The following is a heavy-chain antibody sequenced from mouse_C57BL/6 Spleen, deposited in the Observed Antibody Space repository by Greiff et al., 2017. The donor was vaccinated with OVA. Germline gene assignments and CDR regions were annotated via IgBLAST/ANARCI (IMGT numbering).Heavy chain of an antibody. J-gene: IGHJ1*03. D-gene: IGHD2-2*01. V-gene: IGHV1-63*01. CDR2: IYPGGGYT. CDR3: ARRDGYDGGYFDV. CDR1: GYTFTNYW. Sequence: VHLVESGAELVRPGTSVKMSCKASGYTFTNYWIGWAKQRPGHGLEWIGDIYPGGGYTNYNEKFKGKATLTADKSSSTAYMQFSSLTSEDSAIYYCARRDGYDGGYFDVWGTGTTVTVSS.